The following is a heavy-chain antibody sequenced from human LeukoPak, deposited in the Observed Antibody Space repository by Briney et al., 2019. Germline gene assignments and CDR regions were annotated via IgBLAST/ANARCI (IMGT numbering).Heavy chain of an antibody. CDR3: ARASGDTVDTTTMGSY. CDR2: ISSSSAYI. D-gene: IGHD5-18*01. CDR1: GFTFSTYS. J-gene: IGHJ4*02. Sequence: GGSLRLSCAASGFTFSTYSMNSVRQAPGKGLEWVSSISSSSAYIYYADSVKGRFTISRDNAKNSLYLQMNSLRAEDTAVYYCARASGDTVDTTTMGSYWGQGTLVTVSS. V-gene: IGHV3-21*01.